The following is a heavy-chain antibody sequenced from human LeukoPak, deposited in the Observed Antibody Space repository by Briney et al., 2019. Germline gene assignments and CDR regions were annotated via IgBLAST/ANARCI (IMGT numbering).Heavy chain of an antibody. CDR2: IFYSGAA. CDR3: ARRIANRNWFDP. CDR1: GGSISSSDYY. Sequence: PSEPLSLTCTVSGGSISSSDYYWGRVRQPPGKGVEWIGSIFYSGAAHCNPSLKSRVTISVDTSNNQFSLMLSSVTAADTAVYYCARRIANRNWFDPWGQGTLVTVSS. J-gene: IGHJ5*02. D-gene: IGHD1/OR15-1a*01. V-gene: IGHV4-39*01.